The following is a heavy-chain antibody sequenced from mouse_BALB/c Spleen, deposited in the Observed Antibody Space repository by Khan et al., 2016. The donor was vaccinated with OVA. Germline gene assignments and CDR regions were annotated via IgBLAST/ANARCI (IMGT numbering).Heavy chain of an antibody. CDR1: GYTFTSYY. CDR3: TRSGYGSFAY. V-gene: IGHV1S81*02. Sequence: QVQLQQSGAELVKPGASVKLSCKASGYTFTSYYMYWVKQRPGQGLEWIGEINPNNGGSNCKEKFKSKATLTVDKSSSTAYMQLSSLTSEDSAVYYCTRSGYGSFAYWGQGTLVTVSA. J-gene: IGHJ3*01. D-gene: IGHD2-2*01. CDR2: INPNNGGS.